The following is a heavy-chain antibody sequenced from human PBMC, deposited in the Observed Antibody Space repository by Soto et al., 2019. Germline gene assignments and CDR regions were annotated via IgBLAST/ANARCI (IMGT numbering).Heavy chain of an antibody. CDR3: ARTLYSYGYDY. D-gene: IGHD5-18*01. Sequence: LSLTCTVSGGSISSSSYYWGWIRQPPGKGLEWIGSIYYSGSTYYNPSLKSRVTISVDTSKNQFSLKLSSVTAADTAVYYCARTLYSYGYDYWGQGTLVTVSS. V-gene: IGHV4-39*01. J-gene: IGHJ4*02. CDR2: IYYSGST. CDR1: GGSISSSSYY.